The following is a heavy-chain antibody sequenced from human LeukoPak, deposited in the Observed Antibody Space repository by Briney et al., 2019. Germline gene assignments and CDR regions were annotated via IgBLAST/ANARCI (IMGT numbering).Heavy chain of an antibody. Sequence: PGGSLRLSCAASGFSVTTYWMHWVRQAPGKGLEWVSYISSSGSTIYYADSVKGRFTISRDNAKNSLYLQMNSLRAEDTAVYYCVYGSGSYPPGDWGQGTLVTVSS. J-gene: IGHJ4*02. CDR1: GFSVTTYW. V-gene: IGHV3-48*03. CDR2: ISSSGSTI. D-gene: IGHD3-10*01. CDR3: VYGSGSYPPGD.